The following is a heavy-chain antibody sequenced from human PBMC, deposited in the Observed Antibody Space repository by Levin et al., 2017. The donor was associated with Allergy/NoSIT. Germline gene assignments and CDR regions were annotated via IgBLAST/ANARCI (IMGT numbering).Heavy chain of an antibody. CDR1: GFTFSSYG. J-gene: IGHJ4*02. Sequence: LSLTCAASGFTFSSYGMHWVRQAPGKGLEWVAVIWYDGSNKYYADSVKGRFTISRDNSKNTLYLQMNSLRAEDTAVYYCARGGTYYYGSERGYFDYWGQGTLVTVSS. CDR3: ARGGTYYYGSERGYFDY. V-gene: IGHV3-33*01. CDR2: IWYDGSNK. D-gene: IGHD3-10*01.